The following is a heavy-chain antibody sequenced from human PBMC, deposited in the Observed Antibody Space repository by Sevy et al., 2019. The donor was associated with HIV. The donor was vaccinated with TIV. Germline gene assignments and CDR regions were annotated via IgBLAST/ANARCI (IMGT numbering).Heavy chain of an antibody. D-gene: IGHD3-10*01. CDR1: GFIFTKYD. Sequence: GGSRRLSCAASGFIFTKYDMNWVRQIPGEGPEWVAGISSSSSETYYTDSAKGRFTISRDNSVNTLYLQMNSLRDEDTAVYFCVKDGWGDYWGQGTVVTVSS. V-gene: IGHV3-23*01. CDR2: ISSSSSET. J-gene: IGHJ4*02. CDR3: VKDGWGDY.